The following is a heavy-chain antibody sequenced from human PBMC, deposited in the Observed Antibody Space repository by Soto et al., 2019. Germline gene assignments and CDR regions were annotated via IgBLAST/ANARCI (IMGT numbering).Heavy chain of an antibody. CDR3: ARGYSSSGEDWFDP. D-gene: IGHD6-13*01. CDR2: IYYSGST. V-gene: IGHV4-59*01. J-gene: IGHJ5*02. Sequence: PSETLSLTCTVSGGSISSYYWSWIRQPPGKGLEWIGYIYYSGSTNYNPSLKSRVTISVDTSKNQFSLKLSPVTAADTAVYYCARGYSSSGEDWFDPWGQGTLVTVSS. CDR1: GGSISSYY.